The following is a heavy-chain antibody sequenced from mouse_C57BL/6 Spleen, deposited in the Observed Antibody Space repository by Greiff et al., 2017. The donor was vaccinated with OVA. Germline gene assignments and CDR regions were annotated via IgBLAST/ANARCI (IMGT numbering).Heavy chain of an antibody. J-gene: IGHJ3*01. CDR3: APEGYGKRGAAGTD. CDR1: GYTFTSYW. D-gene: IGHD2-10*02. V-gene: IGHV1-59*01. CDR2: IDPSDSYT. Sequence: VQLQQPGAELVRPGTSVKLSCKASGYTFTSYWMHWVKQRPGQGLEWIGVIDPSDSYTNYNQKFKGKATLTVDTSSSTAYMQLSSLTSEDSAVYYCAPEGYGKRGAAGTDWGQGTLVTVSA.